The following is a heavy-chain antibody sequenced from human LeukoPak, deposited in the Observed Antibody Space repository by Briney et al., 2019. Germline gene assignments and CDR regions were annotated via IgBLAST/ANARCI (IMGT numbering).Heavy chain of an antibody. D-gene: IGHD6-6*01. CDR2: ISGSGGST. Sequence: LSGGSLRLSCAASGFTFSSYAMSWVRQAPGKGLEWVLAISGSGGSTYYADSVKGRFTISRDNSKNTLYLQMNSLRAEDTAVYYCARSDYYYGMDVWGQGTTVTVSS. CDR3: ARSDYYYGMDV. CDR1: GFTFSSYA. J-gene: IGHJ6*02. V-gene: IGHV3-23*01.